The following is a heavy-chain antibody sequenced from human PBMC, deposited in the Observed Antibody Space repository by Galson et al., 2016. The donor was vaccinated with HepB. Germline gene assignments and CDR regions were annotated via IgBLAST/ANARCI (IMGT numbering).Heavy chain of an antibody. CDR3: TRDYGWASIHQY. CDR2: VKQDGTDR. CDR1: GLTINRHY. V-gene: IGHV3-7*05. D-gene: IGHD2/OR15-2a*01. Sequence: PLRLSCAASGLTINRHYMSWVRQAPGKGLEWVANVKQDGTDRNYGDSVKGRFIISRDNAKNSLYLEMNSLRAEDTAVYYCTRDYGWASIHQYWGQGILVTVSS. J-gene: IGHJ4*02.